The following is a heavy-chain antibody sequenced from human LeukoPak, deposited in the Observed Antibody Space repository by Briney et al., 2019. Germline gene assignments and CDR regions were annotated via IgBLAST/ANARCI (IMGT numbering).Heavy chain of an antibody. CDR2: ISSSSSYI. CDR1: GFTFSSYA. V-gene: IGHV3-21*01. Sequence: GGSLRLSCAASGFTFSSYAMSWVRQAPGKGLEWVSSISSSSSYIYYADSVKGRFTISRDNAKNSLYLQMNSLRAEDTAVYYCAREGYDSSGSLFGWSDPWGQGTLVTVSS. CDR3: AREGYDSSGSLFGWSDP. D-gene: IGHD3-22*01. J-gene: IGHJ5*02.